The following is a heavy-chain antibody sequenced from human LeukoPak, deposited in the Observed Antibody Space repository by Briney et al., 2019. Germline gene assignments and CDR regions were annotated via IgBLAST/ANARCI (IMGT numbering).Heavy chain of an antibody. CDR2: IGEEKSDSWT. V-gene: IGHV3-23*01. J-gene: IGHJ4*02. Sequence: GGSLRLSCAASGFTFSNYPMGWVRQAPGKGLEWLSAIGEEKSDSWTKSADSVKGRFTISRDNSENTLYLQMDSLTGEDTAVYYCARAGVISGWDYWGQGVLVTVSS. D-gene: IGHD3-3*02. CDR3: ARAGVISGWDY. CDR1: GFTFSNYP.